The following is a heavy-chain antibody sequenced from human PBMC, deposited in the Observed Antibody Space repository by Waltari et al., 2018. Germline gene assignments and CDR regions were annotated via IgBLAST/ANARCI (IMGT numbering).Heavy chain of an antibody. Sequence: QVQLLQSGAEGTKPGASVKVSCKASGYTFPVNDIHWVRQAPGQGLEWMGRINPNSGGTNYAQKFQGRVTMTRDTSISTAYMELSRLSSDDTAVYYCARELGCTGGVWGQGTLVTVSS. CDR3: ARELGCTGGV. J-gene: IGHJ4*02. D-gene: IGHD2-8*02. CDR2: INPNSGGT. CDR1: GYTFPVND. V-gene: IGHV1-2*06.